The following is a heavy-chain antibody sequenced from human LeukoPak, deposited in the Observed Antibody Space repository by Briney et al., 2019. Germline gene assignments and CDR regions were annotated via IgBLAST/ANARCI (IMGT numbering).Heavy chain of an antibody. CDR1: GGSISSGGYS. J-gene: IGHJ4*02. CDR2: IYHSGST. V-gene: IGHV4-30-2*01. CDR3: ASRTYYYDSSGQEFDY. Sequence: SETLSLTCAVSGGSISSGGYSWSWIRQPPGKGLEWIGYIYHSGSTYYNPSLKSRVTISVDRSKNQFSLKLSSVTAADTAVYYCASRTYYYDSSGQEFDYWGQGTLVTVSS. D-gene: IGHD3-22*01.